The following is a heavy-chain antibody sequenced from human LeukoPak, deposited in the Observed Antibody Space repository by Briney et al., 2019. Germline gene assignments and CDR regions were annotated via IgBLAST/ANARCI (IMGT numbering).Heavy chain of an antibody. V-gene: IGHV1-69*13. CDR1: GGTFSSYA. CDR2: IIPIFGTA. CDR3: ARDYYGSGPRALDI. J-gene: IGHJ3*02. Sequence: SVKVSCKASGGTFSSYAISWVRQAPGQGLEWMGGIIPIFGTANYAQKFQGRVTITADESTSTAYMELSSLRSDDTAVYYCARDYYGSGPRALDIWGQGTMVTVSS. D-gene: IGHD3-10*01.